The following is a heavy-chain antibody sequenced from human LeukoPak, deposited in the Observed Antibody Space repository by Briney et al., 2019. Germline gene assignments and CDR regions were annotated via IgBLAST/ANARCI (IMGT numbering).Heavy chain of an antibody. V-gene: IGHV3-7*01. D-gene: IGHD3-3*01. J-gene: IGHJ4*02. CDR1: GFTFSSYW. CDR3: ARVLRFLEWLLGYFDY. CDR2: IKQDGSEK. Sequence: GGSLRLSCAASGFTFSSYWMSWVRQAPGKGLEWVANIKQDGSEKYYVDSVKGRFTISRDNAKNSLYLQMNSLRAEDTAVYYCARVLRFLEWLLGYFDYWGQGTLVTVSS.